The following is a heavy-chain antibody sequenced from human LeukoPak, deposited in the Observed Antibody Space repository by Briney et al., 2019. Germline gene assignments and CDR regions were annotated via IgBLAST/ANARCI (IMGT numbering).Heavy chain of an antibody. CDR2: IYHSGTT. V-gene: IGHV4-59*01. Sequence: SETLSLTCTVSGGSISRYYWSWSRQSPGKGVEWIGYIYHSGTTKYNPSRKSRVNISIDTSKNKFALKLTSLTPADTAVYFCAREANYYGSGSYFEGTFDYWGQGSLVTVSS. D-gene: IGHD3-10*01. CDR1: GGSISRYY. J-gene: IGHJ4*02. CDR3: AREANYYGSGSYFEGTFDY.